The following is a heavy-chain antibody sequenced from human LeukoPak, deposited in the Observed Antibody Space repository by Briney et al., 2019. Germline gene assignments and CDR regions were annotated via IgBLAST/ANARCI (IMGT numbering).Heavy chain of an antibody. Sequence: ASVKVSCKVSGYTLTELSMHWVRQAPGQGLEWMGWINPNSGGTNYAQKFQGRVTMTRDTSISTAYMELSRLRSDDTAVYYCARGGVVVVAANDAFDIWGQGTMVTVSS. J-gene: IGHJ3*02. V-gene: IGHV1-2*02. D-gene: IGHD2-15*01. CDR1: GYTLTELS. CDR2: INPNSGGT. CDR3: ARGGVVVVAANDAFDI.